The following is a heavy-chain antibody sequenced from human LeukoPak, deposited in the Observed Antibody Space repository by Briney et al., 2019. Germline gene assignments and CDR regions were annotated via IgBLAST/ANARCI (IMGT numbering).Heavy chain of an antibody. D-gene: IGHD4-17*01. Sequence: GGSLRLSCAVSGFTFSSYTMNGVRQAPGKGLEWVSYISSSSGTIYYADSVKGRFTISRDNAKNSLYLQMNSLRVEDTAGYYCAGSTANWFTRWGEGTLVTVSA. CDR3: AGSTANWFTR. CDR1: GFTFSSYT. CDR2: ISSSSGTI. V-gene: IGHV3-48*01. J-gene: IGHJ5*02.